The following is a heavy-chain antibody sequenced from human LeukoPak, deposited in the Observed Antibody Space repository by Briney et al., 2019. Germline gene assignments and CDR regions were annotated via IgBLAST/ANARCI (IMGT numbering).Heavy chain of an antibody. D-gene: IGHD2-2*01. Sequence: PSETLSLTCTVSGGSISNYYWSWIRQPPGKGLEWIGYIYYSGSTNYNPSLKSRVTISVDTSKNQFSLKLSSVTAADTAVYYCARDRDCSSTSCWADLGGYYYYYGMDVWGQGTTVTVSS. J-gene: IGHJ6*02. CDR3: ARDRDCSSTSCWADLGGYYYYYGMDV. V-gene: IGHV4-59*01. CDR1: GGSISNYY. CDR2: IYYSGST.